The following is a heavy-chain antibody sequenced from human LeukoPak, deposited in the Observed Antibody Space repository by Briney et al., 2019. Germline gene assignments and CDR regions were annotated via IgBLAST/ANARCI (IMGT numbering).Heavy chain of an antibody. CDR1: GGTFSSYA. J-gene: IGHJ4*02. D-gene: IGHD4-17*01. V-gene: IGHV1-69*05. CDR3: AREGELNTVTPIFDN. Sequence: SVKVSCKASGGTFSSYAISWVRQAPGQGLEWMGGIIPIFGTANYAQKFQGRVTMTTDTSTSTTYMEVRSLRSDDTAMYYCAREGELNTVTPIFDNWGQGTLVIVSS. CDR2: IIPIFGTA.